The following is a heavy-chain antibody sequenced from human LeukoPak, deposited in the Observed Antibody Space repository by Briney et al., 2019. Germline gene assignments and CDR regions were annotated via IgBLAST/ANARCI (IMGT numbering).Heavy chain of an antibody. D-gene: IGHD3-10*01. Sequence: PGGSLRLSCAASGFTFSSYAMHWVRQAPGKGLERVAVISYDGSNKYYADSVKGRFTISRDNSKNTLYLQMNSLRAEDTAVYYCARDGSLLWFGELIVWGQGTLVTVSS. V-gene: IGHV3-30-3*01. CDR3: ARDGSLLWFGELIV. CDR1: GFTFSSYA. CDR2: ISYDGSNK. J-gene: IGHJ4*02.